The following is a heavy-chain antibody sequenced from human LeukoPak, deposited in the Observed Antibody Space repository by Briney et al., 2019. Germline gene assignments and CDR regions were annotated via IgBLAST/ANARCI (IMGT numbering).Heavy chain of an antibody. V-gene: IGHV5-51*01. CDR2: IYPGDFDT. D-gene: IGHD1-1*01. CDR3: ARRALTTGYFDY. Sequence: PGESLKISCEGSGSTFTSYWIAWVRQLPGKGLEWMGIIYPGDFDTRYSPSFQGQVTISADKSINTAYLQWSSLKASDTAIYYCARRALTTGYFDYWGQGSLVTVSS. J-gene: IGHJ4*02. CDR1: GSTFTSYW.